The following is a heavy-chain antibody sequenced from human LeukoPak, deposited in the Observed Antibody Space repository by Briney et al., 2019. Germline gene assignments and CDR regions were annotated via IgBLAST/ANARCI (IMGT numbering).Heavy chain of an antibody. CDR3: ARILSYESPLRWFGEIYYYYYGMDV. CDR1: GYTFTSYD. J-gene: IGHJ6*02. CDR2: MNPNSGNT. Sequence: ASVKVSCKASGYTFTSYDINWVRQATGQGLEWMGWMNPNSGNTGYAQKFQGRVTMTRNTSISTAYMELSSLRSEDTAVYYCARILSYESPLRWFGEIYYYYYGMDVWGQGTTVTVSS. D-gene: IGHD3-10*01. V-gene: IGHV1-8*01.